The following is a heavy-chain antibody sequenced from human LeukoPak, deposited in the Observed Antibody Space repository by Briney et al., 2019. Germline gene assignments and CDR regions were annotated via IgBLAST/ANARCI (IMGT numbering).Heavy chain of an antibody. Sequence: GGSLRLSCAASGFTFSRYSMNWVRQAPGKGLEWVSTISGSGGSTYNADSVKGRFTIARDNSKNTLYLQMNSLRAEDTAVYFCAKGRGWLQFFDYWGQGTLVTVSS. CDR3: AKGRGWLQFFDY. V-gene: IGHV3-23*01. CDR2: ISGSGGST. D-gene: IGHD5-24*01. J-gene: IGHJ4*02. CDR1: GFTFSRYS.